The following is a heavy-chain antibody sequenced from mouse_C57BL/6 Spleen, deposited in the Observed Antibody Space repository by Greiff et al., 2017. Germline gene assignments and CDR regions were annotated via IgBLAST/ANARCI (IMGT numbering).Heavy chain of an antibody. CDR3: AKRGSSSMDY. J-gene: IGHJ4*01. V-gene: IGHV1-50*01. D-gene: IGHD1-1*01. CDR2: IDPSDSYT. Sequence: VQLQQPGAELVKPGASVKLSCKASGYTFTSYWMQWVKQRPGQGLEWIGEIDPSDSYTNYNQKFKGKATLTVDTSSSTAYMQLSSLTSEDSAVYYCAKRGSSSMDYWGQATSVTVSS. CDR1: GYTFTSYW.